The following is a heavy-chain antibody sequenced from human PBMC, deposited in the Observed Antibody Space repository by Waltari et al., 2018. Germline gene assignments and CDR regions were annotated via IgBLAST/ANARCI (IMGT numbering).Heavy chain of an antibody. CDR2: ISSRGETR. D-gene: IGHD3-22*01. V-gene: IGHV3-48*03. Sequence: EMQLVDSGGGLVQPGGSLRLSCAAYEFNCNIYEINWFRQAPGRGLGLVSAISSRGETRDSTESLKGRFTIARDNDQSRLYLQMSSRRAEDTAVYFCARSGNSSGYYYMTDAFHLWGQGTMVTVSS. CDR1: EFNCNIYE. CDR3: ARSGNSSGYYYMTDAFHL. J-gene: IGHJ3*01.